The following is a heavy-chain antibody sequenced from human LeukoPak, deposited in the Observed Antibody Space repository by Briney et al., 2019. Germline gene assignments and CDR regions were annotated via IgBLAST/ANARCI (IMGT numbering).Heavy chain of an antibody. D-gene: IGHD5-18*01. Sequence: SETLSLTCTVSGGSISSSNYYWGWIRQPPGKGLEWIGSIYYSGGTYYNPSLKSRVTISVDTSKNQFSLKLSSVTAADTTVYYCASQTGYSYGSLYYFDYWGQGTLVTVSS. J-gene: IGHJ4*02. CDR3: ASQTGYSYGSLYYFDY. CDR2: IYYSGGT. V-gene: IGHV4-39*01. CDR1: GGSISSSNYY.